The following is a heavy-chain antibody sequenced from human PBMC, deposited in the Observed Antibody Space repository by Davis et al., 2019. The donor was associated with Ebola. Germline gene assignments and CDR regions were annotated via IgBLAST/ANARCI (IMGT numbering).Heavy chain of an antibody. Sequence: GESLKISWAASGFTFSSYAMSWVRQAPGKGLEWVSGIRDSGGRIYYSDSVKGRFTISRDNSKNTLYLQMNSLRAEDTAVYYCAREGLGSDRYFDYWGQGTLVTVSS. CDR3: AREGLGSDRYFDY. J-gene: IGHJ4*02. CDR1: GFTFSSYA. CDR2: IRDSGGRI. D-gene: IGHD3-10*01. V-gene: IGHV3-23*01.